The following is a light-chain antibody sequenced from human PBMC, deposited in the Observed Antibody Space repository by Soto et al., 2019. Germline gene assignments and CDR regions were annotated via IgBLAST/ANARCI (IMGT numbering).Light chain of an antibody. Sequence: EIVLTQSPGTLSLSPGEKATLSCRASQSVSSNYLAWYQQKPGQAPRLLIYGASNRATGIPDRFSDSGSGTDFTLTISRLEPEDFAVYYCQQYNNWPPITFGQGTRLEIK. J-gene: IGKJ5*01. V-gene: IGKV3-20*01. CDR1: QSVSSNY. CDR2: GAS. CDR3: QQYNNWPPIT.